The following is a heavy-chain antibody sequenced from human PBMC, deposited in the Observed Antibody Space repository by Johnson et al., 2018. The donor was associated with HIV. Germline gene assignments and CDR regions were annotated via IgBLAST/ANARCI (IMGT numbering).Heavy chain of an antibody. CDR1: GFTFSDYY. CDR2: ISYDGSNK. CDR3: ARGVDGAFDI. Sequence: QLQLVESGGGLFQPGGSLRLSCAASGFTFSDYYMSWIRQAPGKGLEWVAVISYDGSNKYYADSVKGRFTISRDNSKNTLYLQMNSLRAEDTAVYYCARGVDGAFDIWGQGTMVTVSS. J-gene: IGHJ3*02. V-gene: IGHV3-30-3*01. D-gene: IGHD3-10*01.